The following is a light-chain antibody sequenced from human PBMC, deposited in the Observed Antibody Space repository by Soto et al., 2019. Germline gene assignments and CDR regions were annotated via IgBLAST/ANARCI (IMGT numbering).Light chain of an antibody. J-gene: IGKJ4*01. CDR2: GAS. CDR1: QSVSSS. V-gene: IGKV3-15*01. CDR3: QQYNSWPPLT. Sequence: EIVLTHSPATLSVSPGERATLSFRSSQSVSSSLALYQQKLGQPPRLLIYGASTRATGIPARFSGSGSGTEIPLTISSLYSEDFAVYCCQQYNSWPPLTFGRGTKVDIK.